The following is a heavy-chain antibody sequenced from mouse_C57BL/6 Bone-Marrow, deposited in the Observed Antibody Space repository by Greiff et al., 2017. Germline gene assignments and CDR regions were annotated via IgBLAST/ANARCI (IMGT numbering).Heavy chain of an antibody. V-gene: IGHV1-69*01. CDR1: GYTFTSYW. CDR2: IDPSDSYT. Sequence: QVQLQQPGAELVMPGASVKLSCKASGYTFTSYWMHWVKQRPGQGLEWIGEIDPSDSYTNYNQKFKGKSTLTVDKSSSTAYMQLSSLTSEDSEVYYCARSRSYYGSFYAMDYWGQGTSVTVSS. CDR3: ARSRSYYGSFYAMDY. J-gene: IGHJ4*01. D-gene: IGHD1-1*01.